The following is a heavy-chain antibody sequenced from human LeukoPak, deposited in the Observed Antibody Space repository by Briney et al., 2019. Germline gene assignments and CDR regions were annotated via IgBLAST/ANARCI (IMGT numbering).Heavy chain of an antibody. Sequence: SVKVSCKASGGTFSSYAISWVRQAPGQGLEWMGGIIPIFGTANYAQKFQGRVTVTTDESTSTAYMELSSLRSEDTAVYYCARDLSLLICSSTSCPRSGWFDPWGQGTLVTVSS. CDR1: GGTFSSYA. CDR2: IIPIFGTA. CDR3: ARDLSLLICSSTSCPRSGWFDP. J-gene: IGHJ5*02. V-gene: IGHV1-69*05. D-gene: IGHD2-2*01.